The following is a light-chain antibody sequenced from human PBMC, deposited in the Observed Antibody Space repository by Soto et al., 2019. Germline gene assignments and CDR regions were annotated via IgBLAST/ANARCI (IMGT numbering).Light chain of an antibody. V-gene: IGKV3-20*01. CDR2: GAS. CDR1: QSVSSSY. J-gene: IGKJ2*01. CDR3: QQYRTSPPIT. Sequence: EIVLTQSPGTLSLSPGERATLSCRASQSVSSSYLAWYQQKPGQAPRLLIYGASSRATGIPDRFSGSGSGTEFTLTISRLEPEDFAVYYCQQYRTSPPITFGQATKLEIK.